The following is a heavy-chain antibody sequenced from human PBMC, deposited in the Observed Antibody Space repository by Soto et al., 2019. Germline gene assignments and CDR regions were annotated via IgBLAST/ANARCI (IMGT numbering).Heavy chain of an antibody. V-gene: IGHV3-7*01. CDR2: IKQDGSEK. CDR3: ARGGLRSSSSLDDY. Sequence: EVQLVESGGGLVQPGGSLRLSCAASGFTFSSYWMSWVRQAPGKGLEWVANIKQDGSEKYYVDSVKGRFTISRDNAKNSLYLQRNSLRAEDTAVYYCARGGLRSSSSLDDYWGQGTLVTFSS. D-gene: IGHD6-6*01. J-gene: IGHJ4*02. CDR1: GFTFSSYW.